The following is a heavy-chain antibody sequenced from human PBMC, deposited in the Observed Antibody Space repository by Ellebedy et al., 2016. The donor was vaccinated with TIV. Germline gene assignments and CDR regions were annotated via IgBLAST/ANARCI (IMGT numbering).Heavy chain of an antibody. J-gene: IGHJ4*02. Sequence: GESLKISXEASGFTFSTYAMSWVRQAPGKGLEWVSGISGNGDSIFYADSVKGRFTISRDNSKNTLYLQMNSLRAEDTAVYYCAKDTGTLVRGVIPRYYFDYWGQGTLVTVSS. CDR2: ISGNGDSI. CDR1: GFTFSTYA. CDR3: AKDTGTLVRGVIPRYYFDY. D-gene: IGHD3-10*01. V-gene: IGHV3-23*01.